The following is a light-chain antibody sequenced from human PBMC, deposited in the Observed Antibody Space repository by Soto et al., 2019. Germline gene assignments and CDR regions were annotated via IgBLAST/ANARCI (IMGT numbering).Light chain of an antibody. CDR1: SSDVGVYNY. Sequence: QSALTQPRSVSGSPGQSVTISCTGTSSDVGVYNYVSWYQQHPGKAPQLVIYDVIKRPSGVPYRFSGSKSGNTAALTISALQAEDEADSSFCSYAGSSPWVFGGGTKLTAL. CDR2: DVI. V-gene: IGLV2-11*01. CDR3: CSYAGSSPWV. J-gene: IGLJ3*02.